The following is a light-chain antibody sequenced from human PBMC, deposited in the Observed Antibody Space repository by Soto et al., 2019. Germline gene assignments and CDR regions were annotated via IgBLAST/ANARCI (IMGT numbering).Light chain of an antibody. Sequence: DIQMTQSPSTLSGSVGDRVTITCRASQTISSWLAWYQQKPGKAPNLLIYDASNLESGVPSRFSGSGSGTEFTLTISNLQPDDSATYYCQQYENYWTFGQGTKVDIK. CDR2: DAS. V-gene: IGKV1-5*01. CDR1: QTISSW. J-gene: IGKJ1*01. CDR3: QQYENYWT.